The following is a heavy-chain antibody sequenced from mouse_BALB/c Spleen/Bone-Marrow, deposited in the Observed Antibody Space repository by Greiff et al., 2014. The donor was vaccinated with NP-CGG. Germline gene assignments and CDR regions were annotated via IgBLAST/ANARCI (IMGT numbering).Heavy chain of an antibody. CDR1: GYTFTSNT. CDR3: AREATYYAYFDY. CDR2: INPAGGYT. J-gene: IGHJ2*01. V-gene: IGHV1-4*02. D-gene: IGHD1-1*01. Sequence: VKLMESAAELARPGASVRMSCKAPGYTFTSNTIQWVKQRPGQGLEWIGYINPAGGYTDYNQKFKDKTTLTADKSSSTAYMQLSSLTSEDSAVYYCAREATYYAYFDYWGQGTILTVSS.